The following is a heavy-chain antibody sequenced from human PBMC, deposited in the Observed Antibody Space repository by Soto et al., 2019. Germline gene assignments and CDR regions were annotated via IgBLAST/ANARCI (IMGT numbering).Heavy chain of an antibody. CDR2: ISSGGSTI. V-gene: IGHV3-48*03. J-gene: IGHJ6*02. CDR1: GFTFSSYG. Sequence: PGGSLRLSCAASGFTFSSYGVNWVRQAPGKGLAWVSYISSGGSTIYYAGSVKGRFTISRDNAKNSLYLQMNSLRAEDTAVYYCARGARGYYGMDVWGQGTTVTVSS. CDR3: ARGARGYYGMDV.